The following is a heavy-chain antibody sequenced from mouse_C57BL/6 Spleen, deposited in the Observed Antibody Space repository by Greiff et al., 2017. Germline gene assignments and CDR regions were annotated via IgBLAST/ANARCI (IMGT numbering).Heavy chain of an antibody. CDR1: GYTFTSYW. CDR2: IYPGSGST. J-gene: IGHJ3*01. CDR3: ARVGDYYGSSYWFAY. D-gene: IGHD1-1*01. V-gene: IGHV1-55*01. Sequence: VQLQQSGAELVKPGASVKMSCKASGYTFTSYWITWVKQRPGQGLEWIGDIYPGSGSTNYNEKFKSKATLTVDTSSSTAYMQLSSLTSEDSAVYYCARVGDYYGSSYWFAYWGQGTLVTVSA.